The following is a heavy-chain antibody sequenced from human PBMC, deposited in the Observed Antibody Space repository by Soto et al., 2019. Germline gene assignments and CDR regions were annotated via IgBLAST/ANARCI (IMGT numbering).Heavy chain of an antibody. CDR1: GLTVSSSY. J-gene: IGHJ4*02. V-gene: IGHV3-66*02. Sequence: GGSLRLSCAASGLTVSSSYMSWVRQAPGKGLQWVSVIYSAGSTYYANSVKGRFTISRDISTNMVYLQMSSLISEDTADYYCARDSSSSRSFDYWGQGARVTVSS. D-gene: IGHD6-6*01. CDR3: ARDSSSSRSFDY. CDR2: IYSAGST.